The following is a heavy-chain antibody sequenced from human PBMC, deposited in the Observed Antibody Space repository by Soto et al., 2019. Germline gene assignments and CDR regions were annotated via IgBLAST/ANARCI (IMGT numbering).Heavy chain of an antibody. Sequence: EVQLVESGGGLVQPGRSLRLSCTASGFTFDDYAMHWVRQAPGKGLEWVSGLTWNSGNVGYADSVKGRFTISRDNAKNSLYLQMNSLRDEDTALYYCAKAGYYYDSSAYYYVDYWGQGTLVTVSS. V-gene: IGHV3-9*01. D-gene: IGHD3-22*01. J-gene: IGHJ4*02. CDR1: GFTFDDYA. CDR3: AKAGYYYDSSAYYYVDY. CDR2: LTWNSGNV.